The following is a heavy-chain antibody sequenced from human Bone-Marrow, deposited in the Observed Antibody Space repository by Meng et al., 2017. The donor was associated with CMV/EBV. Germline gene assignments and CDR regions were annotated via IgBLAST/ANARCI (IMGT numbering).Heavy chain of an antibody. Sequence: GSLRLSCEASGFSFSNYWMSWIRQPPGKGLEWIGSIYHSGSTYYNPSLKSRVTISVDTSKNQFSLKLSSVTAADTAVYYCARGDTVVVPAAIENWFDPWGQGTLVTVSS. D-gene: IGHD2-2*02. CDR2: IYHSGST. CDR3: ARGDTVVVPAAIENWFDP. V-gene: IGHV4-38-2*01. CDR1: GFSFSNYW. J-gene: IGHJ5*02.